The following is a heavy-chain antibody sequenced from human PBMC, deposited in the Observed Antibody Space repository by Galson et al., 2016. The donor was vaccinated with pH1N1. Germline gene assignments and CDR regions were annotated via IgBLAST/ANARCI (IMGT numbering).Heavy chain of an antibody. D-gene: IGHD1-1*01. Sequence: TLSLTCTVSGGSISSGNSYWSWIRQHPGKGLEWIGCVYYSGSTDYDPSLRSRVSISVDPSKNQFALNLSSVTAADTAVYYCAREYREQLGDGFDIWGQGTMVTVSS. V-gene: IGHV4-31*10. CDR3: AREYREQLGDGFDI. CDR2: VYYSGST. J-gene: IGHJ3*02. CDR1: GGSISSGNSY.